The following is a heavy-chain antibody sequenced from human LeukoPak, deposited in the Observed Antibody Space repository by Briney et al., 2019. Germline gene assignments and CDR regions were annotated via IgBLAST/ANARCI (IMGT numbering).Heavy chain of an antibody. CDR1: GDTFTGYY. J-gene: IGHJ4*02. D-gene: IGHD2-2*01. V-gene: IGHV1-2*02. CDR2: INPNSGGT. CDR3: ARDQYIVVVPAAQPVDY. Sequence: ASVKVSCKASGDTFTGYYMHWVRQAPGQGLEWMGWINPNSGGTNYAQKFQGRVTMTRDTSISTAYMELSRLRSDDTAVYYCARDQYIVVVPAAQPVDYWGQGTLVTVSS.